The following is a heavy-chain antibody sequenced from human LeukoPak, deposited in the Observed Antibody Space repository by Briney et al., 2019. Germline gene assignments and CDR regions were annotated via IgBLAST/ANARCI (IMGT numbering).Heavy chain of an antibody. J-gene: IGHJ4*02. D-gene: IGHD1-26*01. V-gene: IGHV4-4*07. CDR2: IYSIGTT. CDR3: GRQGYTASYYFLDY. CDR1: SESFRSYF. Sequence: SETLSLTCTVSSESFRSYFWGWVRQPPGKGLEWIGRIYSIGTTHYNPSLKSRVTMSMDTSTNQFSLNLKSMTAADTAVYYCGRQGYTASYYFLDYWSRGTLVAVS.